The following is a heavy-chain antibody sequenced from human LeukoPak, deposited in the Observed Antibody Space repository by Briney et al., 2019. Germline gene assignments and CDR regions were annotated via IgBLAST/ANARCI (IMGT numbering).Heavy chain of an antibody. V-gene: IGHV5-51*01. J-gene: IGHJ4*02. Sequence: GESLKISCKGSGYSFTSYWIGWVRQMPGKGLEWMGIIYPGDSDTRYSPSFQGQVAISADKSMSTAYLQWSSLKASDTAMYYCARTDYDFWSGYYMNYWGQGTLVTVSS. CDR2: IYPGDSDT. D-gene: IGHD3-3*01. CDR3: ARTDYDFWSGYYMNY. CDR1: GYSFTSYW.